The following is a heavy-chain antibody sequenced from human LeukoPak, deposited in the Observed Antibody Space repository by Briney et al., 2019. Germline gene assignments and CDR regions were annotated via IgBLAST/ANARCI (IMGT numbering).Heavy chain of an antibody. CDR3: ARHGPHYYDSSGYYLPDDAFDI. V-gene: IGHV4-59*08. CDR2: IYYSGST. Sequence: SETLSFTCTVSGGSISSYYWSWIRQPPGKGLEWIGYIYYSGSTNYNPSLKSRVTISVDTSKNQFSLKLSSVTAADTAVYYCARHGPHYYDSSGYYLPDDAFDIWGQGTIVTVSS. D-gene: IGHD3-22*01. CDR1: GGSISSYY. J-gene: IGHJ3*02.